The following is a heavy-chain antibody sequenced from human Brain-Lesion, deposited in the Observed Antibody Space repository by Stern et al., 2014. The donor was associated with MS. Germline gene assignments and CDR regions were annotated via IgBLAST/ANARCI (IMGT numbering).Heavy chain of an antibody. CDR3: ARDYGDLEFDL. J-gene: IGHJ4*02. V-gene: IGHV4-61*02. D-gene: IGHD4-17*01. Sequence: VQLVESGPGLVKPSQTLSLTCTVSGGPISSHSYYWSWIRQPAGKGLEWIGRIYASGNTNYNPSLKSRFSISVDTSKNQLSLRLSSVTASDTAVYYCARDYGDLEFDLWGQGTLVTVSS. CDR2: IYASGNT. CDR1: GGPISSHSYY.